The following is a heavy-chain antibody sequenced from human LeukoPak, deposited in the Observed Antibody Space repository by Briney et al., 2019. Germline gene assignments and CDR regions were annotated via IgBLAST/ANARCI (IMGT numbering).Heavy chain of an antibody. CDR1: GGSISGYY. V-gene: IGHV4-59*01. D-gene: IGHD2-15*01. CDR2: IYYSGST. J-gene: IGHJ4*02. Sequence: TPSETLSLTCTVSGGSISGYYWTWIRQPPGKGLEWIGYIYYSGSTNYNPSLKSRVTISVDTSKNQFSLRLSSVTAADTAVYYCARLRGNCFPDYWGQGTLVTVSS. CDR3: ARLRGNCFPDY.